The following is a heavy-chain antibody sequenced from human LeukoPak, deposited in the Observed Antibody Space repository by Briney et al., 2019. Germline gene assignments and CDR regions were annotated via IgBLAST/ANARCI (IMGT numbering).Heavy chain of an antibody. CDR3: ARSDYVWGSYRYLDY. J-gene: IGHJ4*02. Sequence: SETLSLTCTVSGGSISSGSCYWSWIRQPAGKGLEWIGRIYTSGSTNYNPSLKSRVTISVDTSKNQFSLKLSSVTAADTAVYYCARSDYVWGSYRYLDYWGQGTLVTVSS. D-gene: IGHD3-16*02. CDR1: GGSISSGSCY. V-gene: IGHV4-61*02. CDR2: IYTSGST.